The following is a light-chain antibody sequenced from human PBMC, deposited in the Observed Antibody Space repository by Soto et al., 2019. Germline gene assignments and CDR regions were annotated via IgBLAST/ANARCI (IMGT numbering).Light chain of an antibody. J-gene: IGLJ3*02. V-gene: IGLV2-8*01. CDR3: SSYAGSGNVV. Sequence: QSVLTQPPSASGSPGQSVTISCTGTSGDIGDYNYVSWYQQHPGKAPKLMISEVSKRPSGVPDRFSGSKSGNTASLTVSGLQAEDEADYYCSSYAGSGNVVFGGGTKLTVL. CDR1: SGDIGDYNY. CDR2: EVS.